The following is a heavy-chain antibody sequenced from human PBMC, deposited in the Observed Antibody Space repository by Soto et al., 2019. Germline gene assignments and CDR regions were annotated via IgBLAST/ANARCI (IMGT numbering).Heavy chain of an antibody. J-gene: IGHJ3*02. CDR3: ARDGLCSSSSGPPSAAFDI. V-gene: IGHV3-11*01. CDR2: ISSSGTTI. Sequence: QVQLVESGGGLVKPGGSLRLSCAPSGFTFSDYYMSWIRQAPGKGLEWVSYISSSGTTIYYADSVKGRFTISRDNAKNSLYLQVNSLRADDTAMYYCARDGLCSSSSGPPSAAFDIWGQGTMVTVSS. CDR1: GFTFSDYY. D-gene: IGHD2-2*01.